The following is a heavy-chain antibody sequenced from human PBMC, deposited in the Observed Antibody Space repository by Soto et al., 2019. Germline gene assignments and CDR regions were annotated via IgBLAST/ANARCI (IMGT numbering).Heavy chain of an antibody. CDR2: ISYDGSNK. D-gene: IGHD3-3*01. Sequence: PGGSLRLSCAASGFTFSSYAMHWVRQAPGKGLEWVAVISYDGSNKYYADSVKGRFTISRDNSKNTLYLQMNSLRAEDTAVYYCAREEWPNGNWFDPWGQGTLVTVSS. CDR1: GFTFSSYA. CDR3: AREEWPNGNWFDP. V-gene: IGHV3-30-3*01. J-gene: IGHJ5*02.